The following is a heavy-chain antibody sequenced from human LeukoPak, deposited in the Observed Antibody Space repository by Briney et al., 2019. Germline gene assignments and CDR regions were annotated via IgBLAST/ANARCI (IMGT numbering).Heavy chain of an antibody. V-gene: IGHV3-23*01. CDR1: GFTFSSYA. D-gene: IGHD6-13*01. Sequence: PGGSLRLSCAASGFTFSSYAMSWVRQAPGKGLEWVSAISGSGGSTYYADSVKGRFTISRDNSKNTLYLQMNSLRAEDTAVYYCARVLYSSSWYYFDYWGQGTLVTVSS. CDR2: ISGSGGST. J-gene: IGHJ4*02. CDR3: ARVLYSSSWYYFDY.